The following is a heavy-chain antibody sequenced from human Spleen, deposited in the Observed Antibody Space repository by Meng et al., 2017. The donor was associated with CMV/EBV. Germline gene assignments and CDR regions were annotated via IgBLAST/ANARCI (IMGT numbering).Heavy chain of an antibody. D-gene: IGHD5-18*01. Sequence: GESLKISCAASGFTFSSYAMSWVRQAPGKGLEWVSAISGSGGSTYYADSVKGRFTISRDNSKNTLYLQMNSLRAEDTAVYYCAKDPLIQLWLPYYFDYWGQGTLVTVSS. CDR2: ISGSGGST. CDR3: AKDPLIQLWLPYYFDY. V-gene: IGHV3-23*01. J-gene: IGHJ4*02. CDR1: GFTFSSYA.